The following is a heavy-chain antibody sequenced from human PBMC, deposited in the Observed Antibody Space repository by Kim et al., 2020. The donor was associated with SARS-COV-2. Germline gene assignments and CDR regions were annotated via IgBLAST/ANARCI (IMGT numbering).Heavy chain of an antibody. D-gene: IGHD3-10*01. CDR3: ARDRVQAGMDV. J-gene: IGHJ6*02. CDR2: T. Sequence: TNSNPSLKSRVTISVDTSKNQFSLKLSSVTAADTAVYYCARDRVQAGMDVWGQGTTVTVSS. V-gene: IGHV4-59*01.